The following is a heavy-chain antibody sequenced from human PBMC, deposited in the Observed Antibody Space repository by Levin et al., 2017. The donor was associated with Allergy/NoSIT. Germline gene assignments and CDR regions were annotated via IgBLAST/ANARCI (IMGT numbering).Heavy chain of an antibody. CDR3: AKEDTAVVGAAFDY. Sequence: GESLKISCAASGFTFSGYAMSWVRQAPGKGLEWVSSISGSGAGTYYADSVKGRFTISRDNFKSTLYLQMNSLRAADTATYYCAKEDTAVVGAAFDYWGQGTLVTVSS. J-gene: IGHJ4*02. D-gene: IGHD1-26*01. CDR2: ISGSGAGT. V-gene: IGHV3-23*01. CDR1: GFTFSGYA.